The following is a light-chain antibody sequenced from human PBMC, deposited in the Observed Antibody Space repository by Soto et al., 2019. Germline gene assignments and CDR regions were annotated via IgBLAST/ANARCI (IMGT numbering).Light chain of an antibody. J-gene: IGKJ5*01. Sequence: DIQMTQSPSTLSASVGDRVTITCRASQSISSWLAWYQQKPGKAPKLLIYKASSLESGVPSRFSGSGSGTEFTLTISSLQPEDFATYYCQQYNSYHITFGQGTRLEIK. CDR1: QSISSW. CDR3: QQYNSYHIT. V-gene: IGKV1-5*03. CDR2: KAS.